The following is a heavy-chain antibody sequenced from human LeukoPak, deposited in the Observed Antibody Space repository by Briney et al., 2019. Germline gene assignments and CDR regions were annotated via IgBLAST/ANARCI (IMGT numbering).Heavy chain of an antibody. CDR2: IYYSGST. Sequence: SETLSLTCTVSGGSISRGGYYWSWIRQPPGKGLEWIGSIYYSGSTHYNPSLKSRVTMSIDTSKNQFSLRLSSVTAADTAVYYCARRPGEYGGNDFDYWGQGTLVTVSS. CDR3: ARRPGEYGGNDFDY. D-gene: IGHD4/OR15-4a*01. CDR1: GGSISRGGYY. J-gene: IGHJ4*02. V-gene: IGHV4-39*01.